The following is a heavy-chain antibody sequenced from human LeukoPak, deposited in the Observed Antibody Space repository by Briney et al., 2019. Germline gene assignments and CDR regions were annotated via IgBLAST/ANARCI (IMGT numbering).Heavy chain of an antibody. D-gene: IGHD1-7*01. V-gene: IGHV4-61*08. CDR3: ARGPNYHMQMDAFDI. CDR1: GGSISSGASY. Sequence: SETLSPTSTVSGGSISSGASYWSWIRQPPGKGLEWIWYTYYSGSTNYNPSLKSRVTISVATSKNQFSLELSSVTAADTAVYYCARGPNYHMQMDAFDIWGQGTMVTVSS. J-gene: IGHJ3*02. CDR2: TYYSGST.